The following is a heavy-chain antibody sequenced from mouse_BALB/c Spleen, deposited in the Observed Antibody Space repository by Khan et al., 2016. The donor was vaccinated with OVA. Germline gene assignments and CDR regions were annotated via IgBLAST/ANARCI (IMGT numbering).Heavy chain of an antibody. CDR2: INPNNGGT. V-gene: IGHV1S81*02. D-gene: IGHD2-2*01. J-gene: IGHJ3*01. CDR3: TRSGYGSFAY. CDR1: GYTFTSYY. Sequence: QVQLKESGAELVKPGASVKLSCKASGYTFTSYYMYWVKQRPGQDLEWIGEINPNNGGTNFNEKFKSKATLTVDKSSSTAYMQLSSLTSEDSAVYYCTRSGYGSFAYWGQGTLVTVSA.